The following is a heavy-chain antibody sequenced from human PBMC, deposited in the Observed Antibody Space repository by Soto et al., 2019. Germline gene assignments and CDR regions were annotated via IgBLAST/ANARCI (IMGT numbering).Heavy chain of an antibody. V-gene: IGHV3-23*01. J-gene: IGHJ4*02. CDR3: ARVGCSSTNCTFDY. CDR1: GFTFKESA. CDR2: ISDTGAST. Sequence: GGSLRLSCAASGFTFKESAMNWVRQAPGKGLEWVASISDTGASTWYAESVRGRLSISRDDAKNSLFLQMNSLRVEDTAVYYCARVGCSSTNCTFDYWGQGTLVPVYS. D-gene: IGHD2-2*01.